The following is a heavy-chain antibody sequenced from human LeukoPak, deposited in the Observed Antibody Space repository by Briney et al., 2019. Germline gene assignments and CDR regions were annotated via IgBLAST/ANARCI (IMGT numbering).Heavy chain of an antibody. Sequence: GGSLRLSCAASGFTFSSYAMSWVRQTPGKGLEWVSGISGNGGSTYYADSVKGRFTIYRDNSKNTLFLQMNSLRAEDTAVYYCAKIPVSYSSGWSDFDYWGQGTLVTVSS. CDR3: AKIPVSYSSGWSDFDY. J-gene: IGHJ4*02. CDR2: ISGNGGST. D-gene: IGHD6-19*01. V-gene: IGHV3-23*01. CDR1: GFTFSSYA.